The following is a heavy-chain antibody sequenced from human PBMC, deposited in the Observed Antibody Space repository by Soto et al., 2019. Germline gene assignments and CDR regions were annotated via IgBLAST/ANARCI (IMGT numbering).Heavy chain of an antibody. J-gene: IGHJ4*02. CDR2: ISDIGVSS. CDR3: AKQGNGYNTDY. D-gene: IGHD5-12*01. V-gene: IGHV3-23*01. Sequence: GGSLRLSCAASGFTFSTCAMNWVRQAPGKGLEWVSGISDIGVSSYYADSVKGRFTISRDNSKNTLHLQMNSLRAEDTAVYYCAKQGNGYNTDYWGQGTLVTVSS. CDR1: GFTFSTCA.